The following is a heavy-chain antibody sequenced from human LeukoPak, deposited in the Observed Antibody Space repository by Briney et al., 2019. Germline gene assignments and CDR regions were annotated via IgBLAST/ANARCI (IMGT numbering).Heavy chain of an antibody. D-gene: IGHD3-22*01. V-gene: IGHV1-18*01. Sequence: ASVKVSCKASGYTFTSYGISWVRQAPGQGLEWMGWISAYNGNTNYAQKLQGRVTMTTDTSTSTAYMELRSLRSDDTAVYYCARLDYYDSSGYFDYWGQGTLVTVSS. CDR3: ARLDYYDSSGYFDY. J-gene: IGHJ4*02. CDR2: ISAYNGNT. CDR1: GYTFTSYG.